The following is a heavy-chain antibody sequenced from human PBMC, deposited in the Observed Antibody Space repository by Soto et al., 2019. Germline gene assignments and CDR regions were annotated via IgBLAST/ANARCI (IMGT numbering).Heavy chain of an antibody. D-gene: IGHD6-19*01. J-gene: IGHJ4*02. V-gene: IGHV1-8*01. CDR2: MNPNSGNT. Sequence: ASVKVSCKASGYSFTSYDIYWVRQATGQGLEWMGWMNPNSGNTGYAQKFQGRVTMTRNTSISTAYMELSSLRSEDTAVYYCARDSSSGTIDYWGQGTLVTVSS. CDR1: GYSFTSYD. CDR3: ARDSSSGTIDY.